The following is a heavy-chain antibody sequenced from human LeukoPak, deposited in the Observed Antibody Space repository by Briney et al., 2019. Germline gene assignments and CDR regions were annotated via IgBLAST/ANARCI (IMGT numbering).Heavy chain of an antibody. D-gene: IGHD4/OR15-4a*01. V-gene: IGHV3-48*02. Sequence: GGSQRLSCAASGFTFSSYGMNWVRQAPGKGLEWVSYISSSSSTIYYADSVKGRFTISRDNAKNSLYLQMNSLRDEDTAVYYCILGAEYFQHWGQGTLVTVSS. J-gene: IGHJ1*01. CDR1: GFTFSSYG. CDR2: ISSSSSTI. CDR3: ILGAEYFQH.